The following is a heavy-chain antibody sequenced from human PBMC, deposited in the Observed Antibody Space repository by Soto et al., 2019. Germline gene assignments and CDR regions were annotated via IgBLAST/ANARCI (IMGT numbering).Heavy chain of an antibody. D-gene: IGHD6-13*01. CDR1: GSAFTGYY. J-gene: IGHJ3*02. Sequence: ASVKVSLKAAGSAFTGYYMHWVRQEPGQGLEWMGWINPNSGGTNYAQKFQGRVTMTRDTSISTAYMELSRLRSDDTAVYYCAREKYSSSPEAFDIWGQGTTVTVSS. V-gene: IGHV1-2*02. CDR3: AREKYSSSPEAFDI. CDR2: INPNSGGT.